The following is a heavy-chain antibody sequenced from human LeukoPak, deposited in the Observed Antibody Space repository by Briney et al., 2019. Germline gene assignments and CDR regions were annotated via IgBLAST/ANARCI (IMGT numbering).Heavy chain of an antibody. J-gene: IGHJ6*03. CDR1: GYTFTSYY. Sequence: GASVKVSCKASGYTFTSYYMHWVRQAPGQGLEWMGIINPSGGSTSYAQKFQGRVTMTRDMSTSTVYMELSSLRSEDTAVYYCARVSDRGDLYHYYYYMDVWGKGTTVTVSS. D-gene: IGHD2-21*02. CDR3: ARVSDRGDLYHYYYYMDV. V-gene: IGHV1-46*01. CDR2: INPSGGST.